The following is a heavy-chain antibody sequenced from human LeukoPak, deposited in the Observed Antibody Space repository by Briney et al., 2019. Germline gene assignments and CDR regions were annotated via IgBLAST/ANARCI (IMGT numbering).Heavy chain of an antibody. CDR2: IYYTGSS. D-gene: IGHD4-23*01. CDR3: ARHHNGGTHYFDY. V-gene: IGHV4-59*08. J-gene: IGHJ4*02. CDR1: GGSISPYY. Sequence: SETLSLTCSVSGGSISPYYWSWIRQPPGQGLEWVAYIYYTGSSNSNPSLKSRVTISVDTSKNQFSLKLNSVTAADTAVYCCARHHNGGTHYFDYWGQGTLVTVSS.